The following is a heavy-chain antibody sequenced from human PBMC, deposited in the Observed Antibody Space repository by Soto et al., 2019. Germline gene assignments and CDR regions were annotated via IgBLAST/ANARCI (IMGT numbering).Heavy chain of an antibody. CDR1: GGTFSSYA. V-gene: IGHV1-69*13. CDR3: ARNMVGEFDP. Sequence: ASVKVSCKASGGTFSSYAISWVRQAPGHGLEWMGGIIPIFGTANYAQKFQGRVTITADESTSTAYMELSSLRSEDTAVYYCARNMVGEFDPWGQGTLVTVSS. J-gene: IGHJ5*02. D-gene: IGHD3-10*01. CDR2: IIPIFGTA.